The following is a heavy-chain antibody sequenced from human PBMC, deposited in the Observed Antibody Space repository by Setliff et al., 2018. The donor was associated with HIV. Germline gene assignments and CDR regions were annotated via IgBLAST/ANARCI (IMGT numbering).Heavy chain of an antibody. CDR2: INHSGST. CDR1: GGSIRSNSYY. Sequence: SETLSLTCSVSGGSIRSNSYYWGWIRQPPGKGLEWIGDINHSGSTNYNPSLKSRVTISVDTSKNQFSLRLSSVIAADTAVYYCARGPPGSSIGWYVGYWGQGTLVTVSS. D-gene: IGHD6-19*01. V-gene: IGHV4-39*07. CDR3: ARGPPGSSIGWYVGY. J-gene: IGHJ4*02.